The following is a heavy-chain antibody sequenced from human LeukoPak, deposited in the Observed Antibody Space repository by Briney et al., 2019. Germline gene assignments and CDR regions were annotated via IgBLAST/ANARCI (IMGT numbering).Heavy chain of an antibody. D-gene: IGHD2-8*01. Sequence: PSETLSLTCTVSGGSISSSSYYWGWIRQPPGKGLEWIGSIYYSGSTYCNPSLKSRVTISVDTSKNQFSLKLSSVTAADTAVYYCARYAVPYANSFDYWGQGTLVTVSS. CDR1: GGSISSSSYY. V-gene: IGHV4-39*01. CDR3: ARYAVPYANSFDY. J-gene: IGHJ4*02. CDR2: IYYSGST.